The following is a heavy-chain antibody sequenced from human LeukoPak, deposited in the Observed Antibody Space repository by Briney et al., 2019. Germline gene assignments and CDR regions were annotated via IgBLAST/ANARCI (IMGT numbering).Heavy chain of an antibody. CDR1: GFTFSSYG. CDR3: AKVGYDFWSGYYPIDYYYYYIDV. V-gene: IGHV3-30*02. Sequence: PGGSLRLSCAASGFTFSSYGMHWVRQAPGKGLEWVAFIRYDGSNKYYADSVRGRFTISRDNSKNTLYLQMNSLRAEDTAVYYCAKVGYDFWSGYYPIDYYYYYIDVWGKGTTVTVSS. J-gene: IGHJ6*03. CDR2: IRYDGSNK. D-gene: IGHD3-3*01.